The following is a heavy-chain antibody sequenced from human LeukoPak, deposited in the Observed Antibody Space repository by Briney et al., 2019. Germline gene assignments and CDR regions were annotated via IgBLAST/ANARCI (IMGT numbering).Heavy chain of an antibody. D-gene: IGHD3-10*01. CDR3: ARDSNPLDFSGSYYSYYYYYGMDV. J-gene: IGHJ6*02. V-gene: IGHV4-61*08. CDR2: IYYSGST. CDR1: GASIRSGDYY. Sequence: SETLSLTCTVSGASIRSGDYYWSWIRQPPGKGLEWIGYIYYSGSTNYNPSLKSRVTISVDTSKNQFSLKLSSVTAADTAVYYCARDSNPLDFSGSYYSYYYYYGMDVWGQGITVTVSS.